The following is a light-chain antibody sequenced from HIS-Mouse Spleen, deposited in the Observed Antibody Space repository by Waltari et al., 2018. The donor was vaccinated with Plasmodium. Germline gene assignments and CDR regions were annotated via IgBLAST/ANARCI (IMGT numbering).Light chain of an antibody. V-gene: IGLV3-1*01. CDR3: QAWDSSTAWV. Sequence: SYELTQPPSVSVSPGQTARITCSGDKLGAKYACWYQQKPGQSPVLVIYQDSKRPSGIPERFSGSNSGNTATLTISGTQAMVEADYYCQAWDSSTAWVFGGGTKLTVL. J-gene: IGLJ2*01. CDR2: QDS. CDR1: KLGAKY.